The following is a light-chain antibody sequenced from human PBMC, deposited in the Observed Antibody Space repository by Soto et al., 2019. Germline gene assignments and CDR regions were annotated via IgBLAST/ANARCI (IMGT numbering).Light chain of an antibody. CDR2: DND. J-gene: IGLJ2*01. V-gene: IGLV1-51*01. CDR1: SSNIGNNY. Sequence: QSVLTQPPSVSAAPGQKVTISCSGSSSNIGNNYVSWYQQLPGTAPKLLIYDNDKRPSGIPDRFSGSKSGTSATLGVTGLQTGYEADYYCATWDSSLSAGVFGGGTKLTVL. CDR3: ATWDSSLSAGV.